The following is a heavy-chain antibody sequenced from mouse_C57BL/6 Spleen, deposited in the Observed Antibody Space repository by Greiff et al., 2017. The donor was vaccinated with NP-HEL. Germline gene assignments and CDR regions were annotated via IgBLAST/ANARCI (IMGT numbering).Heavy chain of an antibody. Sequence: QVHVKQPGAELVKPGASVKMSCKASGYTFTSYWITWVKQRPGQGLEWIGDIYPGSGSTNYNEKFKSKATLTVDTSSSTAYMQLSSLTSEDSAVYYCARFEYDGYPYWYFDVWGTGTTVTVSS. CDR1: GYTFTSYW. CDR3: ARFEYDGYPYWYFDV. CDR2: IYPGSGST. D-gene: IGHD2-3*01. V-gene: IGHV1-55*01. J-gene: IGHJ1*03.